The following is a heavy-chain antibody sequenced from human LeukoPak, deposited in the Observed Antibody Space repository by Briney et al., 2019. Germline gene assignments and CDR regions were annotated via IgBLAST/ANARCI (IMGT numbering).Heavy chain of an antibody. D-gene: IGHD5-12*01. V-gene: IGHV3-33*01. CDR1: GFTFSSYG. CDR3: ARELRIALDI. CDR2: IWYDGSNT. J-gene: IGHJ3*02. Sequence: GRSLRLSCAASGFTFSSYGMRWVRQAAGKGLEWDAAIWYDGSNTYYADSMQGRFTLAREHSKPTLYLQMHRLRAEDTAVYYPARELRIALDIWGQRTMVTVSS.